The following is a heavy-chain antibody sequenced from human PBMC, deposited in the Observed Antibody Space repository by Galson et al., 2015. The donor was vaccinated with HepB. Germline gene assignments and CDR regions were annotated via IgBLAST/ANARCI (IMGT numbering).Heavy chain of an antibody. J-gene: IGHJ4*02. D-gene: IGHD3-10*01. CDR3: ARDRGGADY. CDR1: GGTFSSYA. Sequence: SVKVSCKASGGTFSSYAISWVRQAPGQGLEWMGIINPSGGSTSYAQKFQGRVTMTRDTSTSTVYMELSSLRSEDTAVYYCARDRGGADYWGQGTLVTVSS. V-gene: IGHV1-46*01. CDR2: INPSGGST.